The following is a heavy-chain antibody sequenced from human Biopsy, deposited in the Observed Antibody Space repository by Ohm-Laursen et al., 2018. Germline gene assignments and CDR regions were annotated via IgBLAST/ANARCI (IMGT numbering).Heavy chain of an antibody. CDR2: ISYTGYT. D-gene: IGHD4-23*01. V-gene: IGHV4-59*11. Sequence: SDTLSLTWTVSGGSFTGHYWSWIRQPPGKGLEWIGHISYTGYTSYKSSLKSRVTISLDTSGKHFSLRLTSLAAADTAVYYCARGSNEYGGLYFPHWGQGTLVTVSS. CDR3: ARGSNEYGGLYFPH. J-gene: IGHJ1*01. CDR1: GGSFTGHY.